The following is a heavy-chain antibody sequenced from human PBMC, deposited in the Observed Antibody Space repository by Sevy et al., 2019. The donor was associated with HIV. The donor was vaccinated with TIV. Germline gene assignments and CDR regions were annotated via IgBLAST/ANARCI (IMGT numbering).Heavy chain of an antibody. Sequence: GGSLRLSCAASGFTFDSYAMHWVRQDAGKGLEWVSTISGSGYATYYADSVKGRFIISTDTSRNTLYLQMYSLRVEDSAVYFCAKDRVTVVGVVVTFDSWGQGTLVTVSS. D-gene: IGHD3-3*01. J-gene: IGHJ4*02. CDR3: AKDRVTVVGVVVTFDS. V-gene: IGHV3-23*01. CDR1: GFTFDSYA. CDR2: ISGSGYAT.